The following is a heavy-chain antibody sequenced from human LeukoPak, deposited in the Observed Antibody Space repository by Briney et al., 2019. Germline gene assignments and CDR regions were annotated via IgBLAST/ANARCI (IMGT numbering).Heavy chain of an antibody. CDR3: VRGKVTYYYDSSGYYP. V-gene: IGHV4-34*01. CDR2: INHSGST. Sequence: SETLSLTCAVYGGSFSGYYWSWIRQPPGKGLEWIGEINHSGSTNYNPSLKSRVTISVDTSKNQFSLKLSSVTAADTAVYYCVRGKVTYYYDSSGYYPWGQGTLVTVSS. J-gene: IGHJ5*02. CDR1: GGSFSGYY. D-gene: IGHD3-22*01.